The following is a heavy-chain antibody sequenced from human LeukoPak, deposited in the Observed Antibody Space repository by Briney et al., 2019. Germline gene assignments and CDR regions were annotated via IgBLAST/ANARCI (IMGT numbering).Heavy chain of an antibody. CDR1: GFTLSSYE. D-gene: IGHD3-10*01. CDR3: ARDLVVRGRWSWFDP. Sequence: GGSLRLSCAASGFTLSSYEMNWFRQAPGKGLEWVSYISSSGSTIYYADSVKGRFTISRDNAKNSLYLQMNSLRVEDMAVYYCARDLVVRGRWSWFDPWGQGTLVTVSS. V-gene: IGHV3-48*03. J-gene: IGHJ5*02. CDR2: ISSSGSTI.